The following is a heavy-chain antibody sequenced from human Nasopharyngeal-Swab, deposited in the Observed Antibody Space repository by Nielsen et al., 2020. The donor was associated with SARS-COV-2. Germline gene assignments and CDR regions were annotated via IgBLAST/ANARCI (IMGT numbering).Heavy chain of an antibody. D-gene: IGHD3-10*01. V-gene: IGHV4-31*03. Sequence: SETLSLTCTVSGGSISSGGYYWSWIRQHPGKGLEWIGYIYYSGSTYYNPSLKSRVTISVDTSKNQFSLKLSSVTAADTAVYYCARVITARQYYYYYGMDVWGQGTTVTVSS. CDR3: ARVITARQYYYYYGMDV. CDR2: IYYSGST. CDR1: GGSISSGGYY. J-gene: IGHJ6*02.